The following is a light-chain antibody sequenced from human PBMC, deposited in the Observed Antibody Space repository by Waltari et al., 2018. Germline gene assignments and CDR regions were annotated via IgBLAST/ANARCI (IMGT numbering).Light chain of an antibody. J-gene: IGLJ1*01. CDR3: SSYAGSNNYV. CDR1: SSDIGAYNY. V-gene: IGLV2-8*01. CDR2: EVS. Sequence: QSALTQPPAASGSPGQSVTIPCTGTSSDIGAYNYVSWYQQHPGKAPKLRVFEVSQRPQGAPDRFSGSKSAKPAFLTVSGLQADDEADYYCSSYAGSNNYVFGTGTKVTVL.